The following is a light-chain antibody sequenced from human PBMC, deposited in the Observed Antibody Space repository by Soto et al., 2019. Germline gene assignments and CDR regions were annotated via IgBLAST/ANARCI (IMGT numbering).Light chain of an antibody. Sequence: DLQMTQSPSSLSASVGDRVTITCQASQDISKYLSWFQQIPGKAPQVLIHDASNLETGVPSRFSGSGSGTDFTFTITSLQPEDIATYYCQQYDNLPYTFGQGTKLEIK. V-gene: IGKV1-33*01. CDR2: DAS. CDR1: QDISKY. CDR3: QQYDNLPYT. J-gene: IGKJ2*01.